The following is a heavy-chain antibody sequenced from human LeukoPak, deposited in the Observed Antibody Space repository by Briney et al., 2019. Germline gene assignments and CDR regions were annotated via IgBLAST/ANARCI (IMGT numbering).Heavy chain of an antibody. V-gene: IGHV5-51*01. CDR3: ARAYCSSTSCYLASWYNWFDP. D-gene: IGHD2-2*01. Sequence: GESLKISCKGSGYSFTSYWIGWVRQMPGKGLEWMGIIYPGDSDTRYSPSFQGQVTISADKSISTAYLQWSSLKASDTAMYYCARAYCSSTSCYLASWYNWFDPWGQGTMVIVSS. J-gene: IGHJ5*02. CDR1: GYSFTSYW. CDR2: IYPGDSDT.